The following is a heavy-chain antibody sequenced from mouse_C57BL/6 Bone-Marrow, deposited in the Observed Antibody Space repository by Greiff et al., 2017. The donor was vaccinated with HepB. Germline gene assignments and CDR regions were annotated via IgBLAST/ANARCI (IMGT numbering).Heavy chain of an antibody. CDR2: IRSKSSNYET. J-gene: IGHJ2*01. Sequence: EVKVVESGGGLVQPKGSLKLSCAASGFTFNTYAMHWVRQAPGKGLEWVACIRSKSSNYETYYADSVKDRFTISRDDSQSMLYLQMNNLKTEDTAKYYCVRELGRREDYWGQGTTLTVSS. CDR1: GFTFNTYA. V-gene: IGHV10-3*01. D-gene: IGHD4-1*01. CDR3: VRELGRREDY.